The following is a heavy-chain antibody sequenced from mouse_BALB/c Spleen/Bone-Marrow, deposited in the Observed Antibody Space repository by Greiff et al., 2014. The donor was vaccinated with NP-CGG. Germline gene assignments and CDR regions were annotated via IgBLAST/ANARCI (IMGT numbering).Heavy chain of an antibody. J-gene: IGHJ1*01. D-gene: IGHD4-1*01. CDR2: IDPANGNT. CDR3: ARWGKLGRGYFDV. V-gene: IGHV14-3*02. Sequence: VQLQQPGAELVKPGASVKLSCTASGFNIKDTYMHWVKQRPEQGLGWIGRIDPANGNTKYDPKFQGKATITADTSSNTAYLQLSSLTSEDTAVYYCARWGKLGRGYFDVWGAGTTVTVSS. CDR1: GFNIKDTY.